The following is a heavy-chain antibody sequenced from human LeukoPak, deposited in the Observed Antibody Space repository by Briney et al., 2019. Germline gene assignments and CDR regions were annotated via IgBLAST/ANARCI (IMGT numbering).Heavy chain of an antibody. D-gene: IGHD6-6*01. V-gene: IGHV3-7*01. CDR2: IKQDGSEK. Sequence: PGGSLRLSCAASGFTFSDYYMSWIRQAPGKGLEWVANIKQDGSEKYYVDSVKGRFTISRDNAKNSLYLQMNSLRAEDTAVYYCARASRFDYWGQGTLVTVSS. CDR3: ARASRFDY. CDR1: GFTFSDYY. J-gene: IGHJ4*02.